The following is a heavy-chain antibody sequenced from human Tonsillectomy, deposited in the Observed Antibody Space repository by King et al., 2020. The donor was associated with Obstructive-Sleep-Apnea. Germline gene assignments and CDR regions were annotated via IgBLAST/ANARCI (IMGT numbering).Heavy chain of an antibody. V-gene: IGHV3-9*01. D-gene: IGHD3-16*01. CDR2: ISWNSGSI. CDR1: GFTFDDYV. CDR3: AKVYYVLGCWGAICVL. J-gene: IGHJ4*02. Sequence: EVQLVESGGGLVQPGRSLRLSCAASGFTFDDYVMYWVRQAPGKGLEWVSCISWNSGSIGYVDSVKGRFTISRDNAKNSLYLQMKSLRVEDTALFYCAKVYYVLGCWGAICVLWGQGTVVRVPS.